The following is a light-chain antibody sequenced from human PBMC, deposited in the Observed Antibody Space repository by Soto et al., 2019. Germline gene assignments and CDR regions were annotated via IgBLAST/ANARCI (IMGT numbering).Light chain of an antibody. CDR3: QQYNNWYT. CDR1: QSVSSN. CDR2: GAS. Sequence: EIVMTQSPATLSVSPGGRATLSCRASQSVSSNLAWYRQKPGQAPRLLIYGASTRATDIPARFSGSGSGTEFTLTINSLQSEDSAVYYCQQYNNWYTFGQGTKLEIK. J-gene: IGKJ2*01. V-gene: IGKV3D-15*01.